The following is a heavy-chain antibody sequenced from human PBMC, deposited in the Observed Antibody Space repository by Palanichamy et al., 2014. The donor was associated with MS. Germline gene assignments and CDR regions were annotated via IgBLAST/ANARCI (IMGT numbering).Heavy chain of an antibody. CDR1: GGSISSSSYY. V-gene: IGHV4-39*01. CDR2: IYYSGST. Sequence: QLQLQESGPGLVKPSETLSLTCTVSGGSISSSSYYWGWIRQPPGKGLEWIGSIYYSGSTYYNPSLKSRVTISVDTSKNQFSLKLSSVTAADTAVYYCARQKRYYDSSGFFDYWGQGTLVTVSS. J-gene: IGHJ4*02. CDR3: ARQKRYYDSSGFFDY. D-gene: IGHD3-22*01.